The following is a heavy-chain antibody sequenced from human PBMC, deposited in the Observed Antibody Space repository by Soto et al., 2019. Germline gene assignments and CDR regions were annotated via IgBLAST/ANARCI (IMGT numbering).Heavy chain of an antibody. V-gene: IGHV1-69*01. Sequence: QVQLVQSGAEVKKPGSSVKVSCQASGGTFSSYAISWVRQAPGQGLEWMGGIIPIFGTANYELKFNGRVTITADESTSTADMELSSLRSEDTAVYYCARYSRSSGVVDYWFQGTLVTVSS. CDR3: ARYSRSSGVVDY. CDR1: GGTFSSYA. D-gene: IGHD6-6*01. CDR2: IIPIFGTA. J-gene: IGHJ4*02.